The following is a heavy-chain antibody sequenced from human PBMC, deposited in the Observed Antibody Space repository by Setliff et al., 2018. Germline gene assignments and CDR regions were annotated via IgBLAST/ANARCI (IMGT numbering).Heavy chain of an antibody. Sequence: AGGSLRLSCAASGFTFSSYEMNWVRQAPGKGLEWVSYISSSGSTIYYADSVKGRFTISRDNAKKSLYLQMNSLRAEDTAVYYCARDRRPFNWGGNDAFDIWGQGTMVTVSS. D-gene: IGHD7-27*01. CDR2: ISSSGSTI. V-gene: IGHV3-48*03. CDR1: GFTFSSYE. J-gene: IGHJ3*02. CDR3: ARDRRPFNWGGNDAFDI.